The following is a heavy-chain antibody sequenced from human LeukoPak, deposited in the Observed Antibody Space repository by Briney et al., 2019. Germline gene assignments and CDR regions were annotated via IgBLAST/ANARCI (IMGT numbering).Heavy chain of an antibody. V-gene: IGHV3-7*01. CDR2: IKDDGSEK. Sequence: GGSLRLSCAASGFSFSTYWMSWVRQAPGKGLEWVANIKDDGSEKYYVDSVKGRFTMSRDNAKNSVYLQMNRLRVEDTAVYYCAREAQGLQLAYYYYYMDVWGKGTTVTVSS. CDR1: GFSFSTYW. CDR3: AREAQGLQLAYYYYYMDV. D-gene: IGHD6-13*01. J-gene: IGHJ6*03.